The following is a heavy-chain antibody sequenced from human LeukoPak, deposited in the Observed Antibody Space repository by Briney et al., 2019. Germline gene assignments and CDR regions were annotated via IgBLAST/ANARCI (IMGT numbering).Heavy chain of an antibody. CDR3: ARVRVRWVTTVTTLDY. J-gene: IGHJ4*02. V-gene: IGHV3-53*01. CDR2: IYSDNT. D-gene: IGHD4-17*01. CDR1: GFTVSSNS. Sequence: GGSLRLSCTVSGFTVSSNSMSWVRQAPGKGLEWVSFIYSDNTHYSDSVKGRFTISRDNSKNTLYLQMNSLRADDTALYYCARVRVRWVTTVTTLDYWGQGTLVTVSP.